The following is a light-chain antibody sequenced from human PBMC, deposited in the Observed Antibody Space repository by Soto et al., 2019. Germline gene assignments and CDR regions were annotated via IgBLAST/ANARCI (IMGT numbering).Light chain of an antibody. J-gene: IGLJ3*02. Sequence: QSALTQPRSVSGSPGQSVTISCTGTSSDIGAYNYVSWYQKYPGKAPKLMIYDVGKRPSGVPDRFSGSKSGNTASLTISGLQAEDEADYYCCSYAGAYTHWVFGGGTKLTVL. V-gene: IGLV2-11*01. CDR2: DVG. CDR3: CSYAGAYTHWV. CDR1: SSDIGAYNY.